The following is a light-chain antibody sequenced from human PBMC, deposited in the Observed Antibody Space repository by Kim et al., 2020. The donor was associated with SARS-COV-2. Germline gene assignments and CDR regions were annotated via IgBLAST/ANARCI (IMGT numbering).Light chain of an antibody. CDR2: KAS. CDR1: QSIYRY. CDR3: QQFYTYPIT. J-gene: IGKJ5*01. Sequence: ASVGDRVTITCRASQSIYRYLAWYQPIPGNGPKILIDKASTLESGVPSRFSGSESGTEFTLTISSLQPDDFATYYCQQFYTYPITFGQGTRLEIK. V-gene: IGKV1-5*03.